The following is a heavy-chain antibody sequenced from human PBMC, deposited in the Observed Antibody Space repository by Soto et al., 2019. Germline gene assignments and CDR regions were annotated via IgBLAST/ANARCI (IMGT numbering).Heavy chain of an antibody. J-gene: IGHJ4*02. Sequence: GESLKISCKGSGYSFTSYWIGWVRQMPGKGLEWMGIIYPGDSDTRYSPSFQGQVTISADKSISTAYLQWSSLKASDTAMYYCASGANYYDSSGYYYYWGQGTLVTVSS. V-gene: IGHV5-51*01. CDR1: GYSFTSYW. CDR2: IYPGDSDT. D-gene: IGHD3-22*01. CDR3: ASGANYYDSSGYYYY.